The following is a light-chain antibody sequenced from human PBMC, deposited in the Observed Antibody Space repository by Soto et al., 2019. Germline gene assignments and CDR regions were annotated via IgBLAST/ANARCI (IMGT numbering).Light chain of an antibody. CDR1: QTTGTW. CDR3: QQYNSYPWT. Sequence: DIQMTQSPSTLSASVGDRVTITCRASQTTGTWLAWYQQKPGKAPKLLIYDASILESGVPPRFSGSGSGTEFTLTISRLQPDDFATYYCQQYNSYPWTFGQGTKVDIK. J-gene: IGKJ1*01. CDR2: DAS. V-gene: IGKV1-5*01.